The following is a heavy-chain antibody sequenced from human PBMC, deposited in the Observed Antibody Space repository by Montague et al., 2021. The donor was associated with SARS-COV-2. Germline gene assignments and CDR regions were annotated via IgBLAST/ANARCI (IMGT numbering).Heavy chain of an antibody. CDR2: IYYSGGT. Sequence: SETLSLTCTVSGGSISSYYWSWIRQPPGKGLEWIGYIYYSGGTNYNPSLKSRVTISVDASKNQFSLKLSSVTAADTAVYYCARQRCSSTSCYVHDPYFDYWGQGTLVTVSS. CDR3: ARQRCSSTSCYVHDPYFDY. J-gene: IGHJ4*02. D-gene: IGHD2-2*01. CDR1: GGSISSYY. V-gene: IGHV4-59*08.